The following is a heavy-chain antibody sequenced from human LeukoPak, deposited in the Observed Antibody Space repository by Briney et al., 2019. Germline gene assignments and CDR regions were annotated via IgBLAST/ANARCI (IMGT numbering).Heavy chain of an antibody. CDR2: IYYSGST. CDR3: ARDNLYNWFDP. V-gene: IGHV4-59*01. Sequence: PSETLSLTCTVSGGSISSYYWSWIRQPPGKGLEWIGYIYYSGSTNYNPSLKSRVTISVDTSKNQFSLKLSSVTAADTAVYYCARDNLYNWFDPWGQGTLVTVSS. J-gene: IGHJ5*02. CDR1: GGSISSYY.